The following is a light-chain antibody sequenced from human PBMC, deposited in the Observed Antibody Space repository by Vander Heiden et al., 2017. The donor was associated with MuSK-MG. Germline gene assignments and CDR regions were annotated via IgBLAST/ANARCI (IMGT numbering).Light chain of an antibody. CDR3: SSYTTGSTLLV. CDR2: YVT. V-gene: IGLV2-14*03. Sequence: QSALTQPASVSASPAQSSTIACSRTSSDVGGYNHVSWYQQQPGEAPKLMIYYVTNRPSVVSNRFSGSKSGNTASLTISALQAEDEADYYCSSYTTGSTLLVFGGGTRLTVL. J-gene: IGLJ3*02. CDR1: SSDVGGYNH.